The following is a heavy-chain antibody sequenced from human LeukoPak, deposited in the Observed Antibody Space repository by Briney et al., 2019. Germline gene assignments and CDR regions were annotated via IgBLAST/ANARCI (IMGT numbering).Heavy chain of an antibody. CDR2: IYTNGNT. J-gene: IGHJ4*02. CDR3: ARDSPTYYFDY. CDR1: GGSISSGSYY. V-gene: IGHV4-61*02. Sequence: SETLSLTCTVPGGSISSGSYYWSWIRQPAGEGLEWIGRIYTNGNTNYNPSLRSRVTISLDTSKNQFSLNLNSVSAADTAVYYCARDSPTYYFDYWGQGTLVTVSS.